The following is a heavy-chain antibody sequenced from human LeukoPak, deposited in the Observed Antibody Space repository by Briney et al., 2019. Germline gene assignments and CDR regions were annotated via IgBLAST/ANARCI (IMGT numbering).Heavy chain of an antibody. D-gene: IGHD2-15*01. J-gene: IGHJ4*02. CDR3: ARDPLGDCSGGSCYMGGYFDY. Sequence: GSVKVSCKASGYTFTGYYMDWVRQAPGQGLEWMGWINPNSGGTNYAQKVQGRVTITRDTSISTAYMELSRLRSDDTAVYYCARDPLGDCSGGSCYMGGYFDYWGQGTLVTVSS. CDR1: GYTFTGYY. CDR2: INPNSGGT. V-gene: IGHV1-2*02.